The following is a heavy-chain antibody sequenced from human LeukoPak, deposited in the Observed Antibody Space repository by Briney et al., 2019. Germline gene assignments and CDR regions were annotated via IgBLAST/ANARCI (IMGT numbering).Heavy chain of an antibody. D-gene: IGHD2-15*01. CDR2: IKQDGSEK. Sequence: GGSLRLSCAGSGFIFSSYWMSWVRQAPGKGLEWVANIKQDGSEKYYVDSVKGRFTISRDNSKNTLYLQMNSLRVEDTAVYYCAKDRATGSSIDYWGQGTLVTVSS. V-gene: IGHV3-7*01. J-gene: IGHJ4*02. CDR3: AKDRATGSSIDY. CDR1: GFIFSSYW.